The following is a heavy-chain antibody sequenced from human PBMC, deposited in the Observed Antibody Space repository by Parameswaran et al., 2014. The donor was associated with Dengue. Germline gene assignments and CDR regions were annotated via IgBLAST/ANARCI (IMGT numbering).Heavy chain of an antibody. J-gene: IGHJ4*02. D-gene: IGHD4-17*01. CDR3: ARGNDYGDYTFPYYFDY. Sequence: RWIRQPPGKGLEWVANIKQDGSEKYYVDSVKGRFTISRDNAKNSLYLQMNSLRAEDTAVYYCARGNDYGDYTFPYYFDYWGQGTLVTVSS. V-gene: IGHV3-7*01. CDR2: IKQDGSEK.